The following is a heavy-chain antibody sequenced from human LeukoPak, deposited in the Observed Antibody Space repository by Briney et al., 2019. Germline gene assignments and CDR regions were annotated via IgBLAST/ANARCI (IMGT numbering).Heavy chain of an antibody. CDR2: IYHSGST. CDR1: GGSISSGGYS. Sequence: SQTLSLTCAVSGGSISSGGYSWSWIRQPPGKGREWIGYIYHSGSTYYNPSLKSRVTISVDRSKNQFSLKLSSVTAADTAVYYCARSYIAVADDAFDIWGQGTMVTVSS. V-gene: IGHV4-30-2*01. CDR3: ARSYIAVADDAFDI. J-gene: IGHJ3*02. D-gene: IGHD6-19*01.